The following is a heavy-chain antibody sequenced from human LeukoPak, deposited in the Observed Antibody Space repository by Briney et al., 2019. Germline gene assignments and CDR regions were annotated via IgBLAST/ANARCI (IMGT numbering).Heavy chain of an antibody. J-gene: IGHJ4*02. CDR3: ARDLGDSSGESDY. V-gene: IGHV3-30*07. D-gene: IGHD3-22*01. Sequence: SVKGRFTISRDNSKNTLYLQMSSLRAGDTAVYYCARDLGDSSGESDYWGQGTLVTVSS.